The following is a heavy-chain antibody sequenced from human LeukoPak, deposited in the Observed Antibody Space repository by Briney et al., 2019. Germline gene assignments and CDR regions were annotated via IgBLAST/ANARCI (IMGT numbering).Heavy chain of an antibody. Sequence: GASVKVSCKASGYTFTSYGISWVRQAPGQGLEWMGWISAYNGNTNYAQKLQGRVTMTTDTSTSTAYMELRSLRPDDTAVYYCARAAIGTFWNDAPPERRMEFDPWGQGTLVTVSS. CDR2: ISAYNGNT. D-gene: IGHD1-1*01. J-gene: IGHJ5*02. V-gene: IGHV1-18*01. CDR1: GYTFTSYG. CDR3: ARAAIGTFWNDAPPERRMEFDP.